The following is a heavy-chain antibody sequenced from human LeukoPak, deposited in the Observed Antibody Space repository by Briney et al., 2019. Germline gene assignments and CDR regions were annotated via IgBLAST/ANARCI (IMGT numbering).Heavy chain of an antibody. V-gene: IGHV1-8*01. D-gene: IGHD6-13*01. J-gene: IGHJ6*02. CDR1: GYTFTSYD. CDR2: MNPNSGNT. CDR3: ARVYSSSWYYYYGMDV. Sequence: ASVKVSCKASGYTFTSYDINWARQATGQGLEWMGWMNPNSGNTGYAQKFQGRVTMTRNTSISTAYVELSSLRSEDTAVYYCARVYSSSWYYYYGMDVWGQGTTVTVSS.